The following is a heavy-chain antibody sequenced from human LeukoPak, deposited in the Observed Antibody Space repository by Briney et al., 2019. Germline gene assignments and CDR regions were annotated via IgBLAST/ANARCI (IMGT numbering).Heavy chain of an antibody. J-gene: IGHJ3*01. CDR3: ARSSYSSSSSV. D-gene: IGHD6-6*01. V-gene: IGHV3-21*01. Sequence: GGSLRLSCAASGFTFSSYSMNWVHQAPGKGLEWVSSISSSSSYIYYADSVKGRFTISRDNAKNSLYLQMNSMRAEDTAVYYCARSSYSSSSSVWGQGTMVTVSS. CDR1: GFTFSSYS. CDR2: ISSSSSYI.